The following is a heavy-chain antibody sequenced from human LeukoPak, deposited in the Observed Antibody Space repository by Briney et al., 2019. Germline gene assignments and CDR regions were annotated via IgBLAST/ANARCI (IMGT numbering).Heavy chain of an antibody. CDR1: GGSISSGDYY. V-gene: IGHV4-30-4*08. CDR3: ASRDGYNSFDY. D-gene: IGHD5-24*01. Sequence: SETLSLTCTVSGGSISSGDYYWSWIRQPPGKGLEWIGYIYYSGSTYHNPSLKSRVTISVDTSKNQLSLKLSSVTAADTAVYYCASRDGYNSFDYWGQGALVTVSS. J-gene: IGHJ4*02. CDR2: IYYSGST.